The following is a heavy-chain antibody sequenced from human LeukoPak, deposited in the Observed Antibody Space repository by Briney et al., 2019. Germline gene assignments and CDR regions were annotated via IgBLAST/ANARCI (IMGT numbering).Heavy chain of an antibody. V-gene: IGHV4-4*07. D-gene: IGHD6-6*01. CDR2: IHTSGNS. CDR3: AREGSATARSFVSNDY. J-gene: IGHJ4*02. Sequence: KSSETLSLTCTVSGGSISTYYWSWIRQPAGKGLEWIGRIHTSGNSDYNPSLKSRVTMSVDTSKNQFSLKVRSVTAADTAVYYCAREGSATARSFVSNDYWGQGTLVTVSS. CDR1: GGSISTYY.